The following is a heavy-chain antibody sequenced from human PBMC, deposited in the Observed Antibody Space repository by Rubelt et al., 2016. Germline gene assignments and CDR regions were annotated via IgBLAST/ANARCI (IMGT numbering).Heavy chain of an antibody. CDR1: GFTFGDYA. J-gene: IGHJ6*02. V-gene: IGHV3-49*05. D-gene: IGHD6-6*01. CDR2: IRSKAYGGTT. CDR3: TRDLAARQDGMDV. Sequence: EVQLVESGGGLVKPGRSLRLSCTASGFTFGDYAMSWFRQAPGKGLEWVGFIRSKAYGGTTEYAASVKGRFNISRDDSENIDYLQMNSLKTEDTGVYYCTRDLAARQDGMDVWGQGTTVTVSS.